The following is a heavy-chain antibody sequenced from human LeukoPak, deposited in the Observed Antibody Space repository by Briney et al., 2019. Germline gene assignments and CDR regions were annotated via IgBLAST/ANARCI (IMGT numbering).Heavy chain of an antibody. CDR2: IIPILGIA. CDR1: GGTFSSYA. J-gene: IGHJ4*02. V-gene: IGHV1-69*04. CDR3: ARGALYGEYVEDY. D-gene: IGHD4-17*01. Sequence: GASVKVSCKASGGTFSSYAISWVRQAPGQGLEWMGRIIPILGIANYAQKFQGRVTITADKSTSTAYMELSSLRSEDTAVYYCARGALYGEYVEDYWGQGTLVTVSS.